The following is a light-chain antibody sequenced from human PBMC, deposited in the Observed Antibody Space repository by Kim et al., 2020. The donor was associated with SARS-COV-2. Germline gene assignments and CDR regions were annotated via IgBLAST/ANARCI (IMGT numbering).Light chain of an antibody. CDR3: QQRSACPPLT. J-gene: IGKJ4*01. V-gene: IGKV3-11*01. CDR2: DAS. CDR1: QNIRTY. Sequence: DIVLSQSPDILSLSPGETVTLSCRASQNIRTYLAWYQQHPGQAPKLVIYDASNRATGIPARFSGTGSGTQFTLTISSLEPEDFAVYYCQQRSACPPLTFGGGTKLEI.